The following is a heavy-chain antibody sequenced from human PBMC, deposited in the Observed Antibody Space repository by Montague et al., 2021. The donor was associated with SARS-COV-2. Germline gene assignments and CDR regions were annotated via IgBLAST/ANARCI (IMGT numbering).Heavy chain of an antibody. CDR3: ARGLIRGVTTPFDY. J-gene: IGHJ4*02. D-gene: IGHD3-10*01. Sequence: SETLSLTCSVSSGSIISSGYYWGWIRQPPGKELEWIGNIYYSGSTYYNPSLQSRGTMSLDTSKNHLSLKLSSVTAADTAVYYCARGLIRGVTTPFDYWGQGSQVTVSS. V-gene: IGHV4-39*02. CDR2: IYYSGST. CDR1: SGSIISSGYY.